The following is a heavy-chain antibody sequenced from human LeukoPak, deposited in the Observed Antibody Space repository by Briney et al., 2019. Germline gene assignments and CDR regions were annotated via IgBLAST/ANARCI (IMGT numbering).Heavy chain of an antibody. Sequence: SETLSLTCTVSGGSISSYYWSWIRQPAGKGLGWIGRIYTSGSTNYNPSLKSRVTMSVDTSKNQFSLKLSSVTAADTAVYYCARGYAMVRGYDYWGQGTLVTVSS. CDR3: ARGYAMVRGYDY. D-gene: IGHD3-10*01. CDR2: IYTSGST. CDR1: GGSISSYY. J-gene: IGHJ4*02. V-gene: IGHV4-4*07.